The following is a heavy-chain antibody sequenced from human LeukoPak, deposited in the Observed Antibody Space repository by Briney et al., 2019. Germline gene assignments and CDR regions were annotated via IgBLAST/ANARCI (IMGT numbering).Heavy chain of an antibody. Sequence: QSGGSLRLSCAASGFTFSSYGMHWVRQAPGKGLEWVAVISYDGSNKYYADSVKGRFTISRDNSKNTLYLQMNSLRAEDTAVYYCAKDRRWLGAIDYWGQGTLVTVSS. V-gene: IGHV3-30*18. J-gene: IGHJ4*02. CDR1: GFTFSSYG. CDR3: AKDRRWLGAIDY. CDR2: ISYDGSNK. D-gene: IGHD5-24*01.